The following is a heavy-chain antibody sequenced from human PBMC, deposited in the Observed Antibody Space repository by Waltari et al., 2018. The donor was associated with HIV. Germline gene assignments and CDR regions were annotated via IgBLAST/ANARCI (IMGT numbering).Heavy chain of an antibody. CDR2: ISSSTNII. D-gene: IGHD6-19*01. Sequence: EGQLVESGGVLVQPGGSLRLSCAASGFTFSSYSMNWVRQAPGKGLEWISYISSSTNIIYYADSVKGRFTISRDNVNKSLYLQMKSLRAEDTAVYYCARDGAVAGFYHYYAMDVWGQGTTVTVSS. V-gene: IGHV3-48*01. CDR1: GFTFSSYS. J-gene: IGHJ6*02. CDR3: ARDGAVAGFYHYYAMDV.